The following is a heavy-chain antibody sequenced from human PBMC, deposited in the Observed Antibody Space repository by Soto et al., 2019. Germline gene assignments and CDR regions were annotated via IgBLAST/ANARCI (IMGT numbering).Heavy chain of an antibody. Sequence: PSETLSLSCAVSGGSSSSGGYSWSWIRHPPGKGLEWIGYIYHSGSTYYNPSLKSRVTISVDRSKNQFSLKLSSVTAADTAVYYCARGSYDSSGYYDYWGQGTLVTVSS. J-gene: IGHJ4*02. CDR1: GGSSSSGGYS. CDR3: ARGSYDSSGYYDY. D-gene: IGHD3-22*01. CDR2: IYHSGST. V-gene: IGHV4-30-2*01.